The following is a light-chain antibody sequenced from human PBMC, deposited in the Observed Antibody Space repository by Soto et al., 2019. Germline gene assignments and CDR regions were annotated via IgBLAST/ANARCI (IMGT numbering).Light chain of an antibody. CDR2: WAS. V-gene: IGKV4-1*01. CDR1: QSVLYSSNNKNY. CDR3: QQYYDTPT. J-gene: IGKJ1*01. Sequence: DIVMTQSPDSLAVSLGERATINCKSSQSVLYSSNNKNYLAWFQHKPGQPPRLLIFWASTRESGVPDRFSGSGSGTDFTLTISSLQAEDVAVYYCQQYYDTPTFGQGTKVDIK.